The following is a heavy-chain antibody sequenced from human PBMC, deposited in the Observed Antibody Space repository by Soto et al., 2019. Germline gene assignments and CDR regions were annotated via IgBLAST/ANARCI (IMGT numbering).Heavy chain of an antibody. D-gene: IGHD2-2*01. V-gene: IGHV1-18*01. J-gene: IGHJ5*02. Sequence: QVQLVQSGVEVKRPGTAVKVACKTSGYTFSNYGITWVRQAPGQPLEWMGWISLYSGGTNYAQKFQGRVSMTTDTSTTTAYMALRSLRSDDTAVYYCARVVPGAEAWFGPWGQVTLVTVYS. CDR3: ARVVPGAEAWFGP. CDR2: ISLYSGGT. CDR1: GYTFSNYG.